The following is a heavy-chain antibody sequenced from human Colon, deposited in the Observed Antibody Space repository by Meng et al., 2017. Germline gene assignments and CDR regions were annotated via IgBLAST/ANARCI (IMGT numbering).Heavy chain of an antibody. D-gene: IGHD4-23*01. Sequence: LQESGPGLVKPSGTLSLTCTVSGGSISSNNWWSWVRQSPGRGLEWIGEIYQSGSTNYSPSLKSRVTISLDKSKNQFSLKVSYMTAADTAVYSCARVPTTVDPFESWGQGTLVTVSS. CDR2: IYQSGST. CDR3: ARVPTTVDPFES. V-gene: IGHV4-4*02. CDR1: GGSISSNNW. J-gene: IGHJ4*02.